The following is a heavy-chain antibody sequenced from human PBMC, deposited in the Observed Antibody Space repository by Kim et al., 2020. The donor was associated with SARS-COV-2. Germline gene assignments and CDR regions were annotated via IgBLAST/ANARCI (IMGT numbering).Heavy chain of an antibody. J-gene: IGHJ4*02. D-gene: IGHD3-22*01. CDR1: GFTFSSYG. CDR3: AKDLYYYDISGYYQEN. Sequence: GGSLRLSCAASGFTFSSYGMHWVRQAPGNGLEWVAVISYDGSNKYYADSVKGRFTISRDNSTNTLYLQMNSLRAEDTAVYYCAKDLYYYDISGYYQENWGRGSLVTVPS. V-gene: IGHV3-30*18. CDR2: ISYDGSNK.